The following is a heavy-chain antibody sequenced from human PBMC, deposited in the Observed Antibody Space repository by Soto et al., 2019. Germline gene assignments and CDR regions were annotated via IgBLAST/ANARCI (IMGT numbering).Heavy chain of an antibody. CDR2: ISWNSGSI. CDR3: ANDEYHDFLTGYADF. V-gene: IGHV3-9*01. J-gene: IGHJ4*02. Sequence: PGGSLRLSCAASGFTFDDYAMHWVRQAPGKGLEWVSGISWNSGSIGYADSVKGRFTISRDNAKNSLYLQVNSLRAEDTALYYCANDEYHDFLTGYADFWGQGALVTVSS. CDR1: GFTFDDYA. D-gene: IGHD3-9*01.